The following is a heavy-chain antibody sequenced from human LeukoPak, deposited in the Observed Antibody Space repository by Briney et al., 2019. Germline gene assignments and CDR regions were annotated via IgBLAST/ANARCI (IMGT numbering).Heavy chain of an antibody. CDR3: ARVYLSQQLVPGLDY. CDR2: INWNGSIT. D-gene: IGHD6-13*01. V-gene: IGHV3-20*04. J-gene: IGHJ4*02. CDR1: GFIFDDYG. Sequence: GGSLRLSCAASGFIFDDYGMSWVRHAPGKGLEWVSGINWNGSITGYADSVRGRFTISRDNAKNSLYLQMNRLRAEDTALYYCARVYLSQQLVPGLDYWGQGTLVTVSS.